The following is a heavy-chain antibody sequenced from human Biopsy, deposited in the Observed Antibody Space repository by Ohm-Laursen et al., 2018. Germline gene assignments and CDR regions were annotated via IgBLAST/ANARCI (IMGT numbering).Heavy chain of an antibody. CDR3: ARDPLNGHKHFDY. V-gene: IGHV1-2*02. J-gene: IGHJ4*02. CDR1: SYTFTDYN. D-gene: IGHD2-8*01. CDR2: INCKTGAT. Sequence: GSVKVSCKASSYTFTDYNIHWMRQAPGQGLEWLGYINCKTGATNYAQKFQGTATMTRDTSISTAYLALGSLRSADTAIYYCARDPLNGHKHFDYWGQGSLVTVSS.